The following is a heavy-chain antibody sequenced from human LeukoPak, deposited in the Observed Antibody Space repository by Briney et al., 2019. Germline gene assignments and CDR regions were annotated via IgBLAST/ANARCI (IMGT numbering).Heavy chain of an antibody. D-gene: IGHD3-22*01. CDR2: ISGSGGST. CDR3: AKDWAGPHYYDSSGYYEGGGYGY. CDR1: GFTFSSYA. V-gene: IGHV3-23*01. Sequence: GGSLRLSCAASGFTFSSYAMSWVRQAPGKGLEWVSAISGSGGSTYYADSVKGRFTISRDNSKNTLDLQMNSLRAEDTAVYYCAKDWAGPHYYDSSGYYEGGGYGYWVQGTLVTVSS. J-gene: IGHJ4*02.